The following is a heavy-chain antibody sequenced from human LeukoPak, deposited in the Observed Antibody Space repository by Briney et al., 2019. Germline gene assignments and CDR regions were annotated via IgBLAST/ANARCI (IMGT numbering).Heavy chain of an antibody. D-gene: IGHD6-13*01. V-gene: IGHV4-38-2*01. CDR2: ILVSGSLYDSGST. J-gene: IGHJ4*02. Sequence: ETLSLTCAVSGSSISGGYYWAWIRQPPGKGLVWIGSILVSGSLYDSGSTYYNPSLKNRVTISADTSKNQFSLKLKFVTAADTAAYYCARNYSKSPGGLKYFDYWGQGSLVPVSS. CDR1: GSSISGGYY. CDR3: ARNYSKSPGGLKYFDY.